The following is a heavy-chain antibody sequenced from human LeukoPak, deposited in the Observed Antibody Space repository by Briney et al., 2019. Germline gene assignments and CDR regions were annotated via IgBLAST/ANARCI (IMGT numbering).Heavy chain of an antibody. CDR3: ARENCSGGSCYSPDTFDY. J-gene: IGHJ4*02. CDR2: IIPIFGTA. Sequence: SVKVSCKASGYTFSSYDINWVRQAPGQGLEWMGGIIPIFGTANYAQKFQGRVTITADKSTSTAYMELSSLRSEDTAVYYCARENCSGGSCYSPDTFDYWGQGTLVTVSS. V-gene: IGHV1-69*06. D-gene: IGHD2-15*01. CDR1: GYTFSSYD.